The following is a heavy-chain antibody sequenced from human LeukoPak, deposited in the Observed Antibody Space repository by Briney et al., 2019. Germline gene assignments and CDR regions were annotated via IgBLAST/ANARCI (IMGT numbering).Heavy chain of an antibody. J-gene: IGHJ4*02. Sequence: PGGSLRLSCAASGFTFSSYWMSWVRQAPGKGLEWVANIKQDGSEKYYVDSVKGRFTISRDNAKNSLYLQMNSLRAEDTAVYYCARDPGPIAARSLDYWGQGTLVTVSS. CDR1: GFTFSSYW. V-gene: IGHV3-7*01. CDR2: IKQDGSEK. CDR3: ARDPGPIAARSLDY. D-gene: IGHD6-6*01.